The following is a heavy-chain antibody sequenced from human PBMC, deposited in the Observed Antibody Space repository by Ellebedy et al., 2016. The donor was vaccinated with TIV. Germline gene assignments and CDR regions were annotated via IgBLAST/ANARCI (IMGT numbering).Heavy chain of an antibody. CDR1: GYTFTSYY. D-gene: IGHD3-3*01. CDR3: ARVFGRYSFDGSAFWNFDD. Sequence: ASVKVSCXASGYTFTSYYMHWVRQAPGQGLEWMGIINPSGNSTSYIQKFQGRVTMTWDTSTSTAHMELRSLRSDDTAVYYCARVFGRYSFDGSAFWNFDDWGQGTLVTVSS. V-gene: IGHV1-46*01. J-gene: IGHJ4*02. CDR2: INPSGNST.